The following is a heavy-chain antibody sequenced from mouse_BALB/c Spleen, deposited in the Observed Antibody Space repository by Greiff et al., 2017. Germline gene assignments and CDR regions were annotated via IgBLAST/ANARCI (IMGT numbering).Heavy chain of an antibody. CDR1: GFTIKDTY. D-gene: IGHD2-14*01. Sequence: VQLQQSGAELVKPGASVKLSCTASGFTIKDTYMHWVKQRPEQGLEWIGRIDPANGNTKYDPKFQGKATITADTSSNTAYLQLSSLTSEDTAVYYCARSYRYDGAWFAYWGQGTLVTVSA. CDR2: IDPANGNT. CDR3: ARSYRYDGAWFAY. V-gene: IGHV14-3*02. J-gene: IGHJ3*01.